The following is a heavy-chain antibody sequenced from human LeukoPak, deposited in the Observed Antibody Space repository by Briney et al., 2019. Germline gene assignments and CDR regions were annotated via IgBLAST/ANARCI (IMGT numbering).Heavy chain of an antibody. V-gene: IGHV3-23*01. J-gene: IGHJ3*02. D-gene: IGHD5-18*01. CDR1: GFTFSTYA. CDR2: ISGRDGYT. CDR3: AKDQLTGGYNYGYGTFDI. Sequence: GSLLLSCAASGFTFSTYAMSWVRQAPGKGLEWVSIISGRDGYTHYADAVKGRSTISRDSSKNTLYLQMNSLRAEDTAVYYCAKDQLTGGYNYGYGTFDILGQGAMVTVSS.